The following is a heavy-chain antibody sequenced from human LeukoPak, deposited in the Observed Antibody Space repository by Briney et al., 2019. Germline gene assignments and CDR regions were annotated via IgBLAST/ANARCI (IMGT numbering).Heavy chain of an antibody. Sequence: SVKVSCKASGGTFSSYAISWVRQAPRQGLEWMGRIIPIFGTANYAQKFQGRVTITTDESTSTAYMELSSLRSEDTAVYYCARDYLLGEPRPPLFVEDYWGQGTLVTVSS. CDR2: IIPIFGTA. J-gene: IGHJ4*02. D-gene: IGHD3-10*01. CDR3: ARDYLLGEPRPPLFVEDY. CDR1: GGTFSSYA. V-gene: IGHV1-69*05.